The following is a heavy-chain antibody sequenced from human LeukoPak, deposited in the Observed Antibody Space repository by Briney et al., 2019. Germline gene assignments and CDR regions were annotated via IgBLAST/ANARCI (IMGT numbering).Heavy chain of an antibody. J-gene: IGHJ4*02. Sequence: PGRSLRLSCAASGFTFSSYGMHWVRQAPGKGLEWVAVIWYDGSNKYYADSVKGRFTISRDKSKNTLYLQMNSLRAEDTAVYYCARGDSSSWNNYFDYWGQGTLVTVSS. CDR3: ARGDSSSWNNYFDY. V-gene: IGHV3-33*01. CDR2: IWYDGSNK. D-gene: IGHD6-13*01. CDR1: GFTFSSYG.